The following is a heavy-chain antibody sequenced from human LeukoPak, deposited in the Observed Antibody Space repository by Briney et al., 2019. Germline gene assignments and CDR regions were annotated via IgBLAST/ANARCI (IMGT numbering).Heavy chain of an antibody. V-gene: IGHV3-7*04. CDR2: IKTDGSEK. Sequence: HPGGSLRLSCAASGFTFSSYWMSWFRQIPGNGLEWLGNIKTDGSEKYYLDSARGRFTISRDNAKNSLFLQMNSLRGEDTAVYYCVRDYVWGPYDPDYWGQGTLVTVTS. J-gene: IGHJ4*02. CDR3: VRDYVWGPYDPDY. D-gene: IGHD3-16*01. CDR1: GFTFSSYW.